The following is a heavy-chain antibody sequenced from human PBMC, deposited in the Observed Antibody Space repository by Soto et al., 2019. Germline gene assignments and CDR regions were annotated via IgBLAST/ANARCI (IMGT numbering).Heavy chain of an antibody. J-gene: IGHJ5*02. V-gene: IGHV1-69*13. CDR2: IIPIFGTA. CDR3: ARDPVRGTAQWVP. D-gene: IGHD1-26*01. Sequence: GASVKVSCKASGSTFSSYAISWVRPAPGQGLEWMGGIIPIFGTANYAQKFQGRVTITADESTSTAYMELSSLRSEDTAVYYCARDPVRGTAQWVPWGQGTLVTVSS. CDR1: GSTFSSYA.